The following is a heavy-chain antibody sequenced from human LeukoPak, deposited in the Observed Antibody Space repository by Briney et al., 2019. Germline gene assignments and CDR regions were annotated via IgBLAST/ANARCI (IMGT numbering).Heavy chain of an antibody. CDR3: ARDGGSYRGYYYYGMDV. J-gene: IGHJ6*02. CDR1: GFIYSTYA. V-gene: IGHV3-30*04. D-gene: IGHD1-26*01. Sequence: PGGSLRLSCAASGFIYSTYAMSWVRRAPGKGLEWVAVISYDGSNKYYADSVKGRFTISRDNSKNTLYLQMNSLRAEDTAVYYCARDGGSYRGYYYYGMDVWGQGTTVTVSS. CDR2: ISYDGSNK.